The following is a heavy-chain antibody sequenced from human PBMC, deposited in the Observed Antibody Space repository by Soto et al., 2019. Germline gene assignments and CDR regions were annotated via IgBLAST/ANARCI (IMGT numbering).Heavy chain of an antibody. CDR2: IRSKSYSATT. CDR3: VYSSSSGYYFYVMGV. J-gene: IGHJ6*01. Sequence: GGSLRLSCSGSGFAFGDKGLNWVRQAPGKGLEWIGLIRSKSYSATTEYAASVRGRFTISRDDSKSIVYLQMNSLKSEDTAVYYCVYSSSSGYYFYVMGVWGQGVTVTVSS. CDR1: GFAFGDKG. D-gene: IGHD6-6*01. V-gene: IGHV3-49*04.